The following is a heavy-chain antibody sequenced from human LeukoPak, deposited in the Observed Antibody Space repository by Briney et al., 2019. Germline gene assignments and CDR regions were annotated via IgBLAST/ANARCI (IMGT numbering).Heavy chain of an antibody. D-gene: IGHD3-10*01. CDR3: ASGSGSPGDY. V-gene: IGHV1-46*01. J-gene: IGHJ4*02. CDR1: GYTFTNYY. Sequence: ASVKVSCKASGYTFTNYYMHWVRQAPGQGLEWMGIINPSDGKTSYAQKFQGRVTMTRDTSTSTVYMELSSLRSEDTAVYYCASGSGSPGDYWGQGTLVTVSS. CDR2: INPSDGKT.